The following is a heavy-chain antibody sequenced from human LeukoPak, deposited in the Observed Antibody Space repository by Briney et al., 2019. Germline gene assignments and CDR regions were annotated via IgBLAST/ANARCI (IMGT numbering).Heavy chain of an antibody. V-gene: IGHV3-72*01. CDR2: SRNKANSYTT. Sequence: PGGSLRLSCAASGFTFSDHYMDWVRQAPGKGLEWVGRSRNKANSYTTEYATSVKGRFTISRDDLKKSLYLQMDSLKTEDTAVYYCASGKSPFDYWGQGTLVTVSS. CDR1: GFTFSDHY. D-gene: IGHD1-26*01. J-gene: IGHJ4*02. CDR3: ASGKSPFDY.